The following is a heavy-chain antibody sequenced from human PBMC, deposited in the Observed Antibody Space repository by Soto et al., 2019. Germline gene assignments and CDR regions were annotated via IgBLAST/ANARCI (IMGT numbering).Heavy chain of an antibody. J-gene: IGHJ6*02. Sequence: QALSLPCAISGDSVSSNSAACNLIRHSPSRGLEWLGRTYYRSKWYNDYAVSVKSRITINPDTSKNQFSLQLNSVTPEDTAVYYCAREKTGQLADYYYYGMDVWGQGTTVTVSS. D-gene: IGHD6-6*01. CDR3: AREKTGQLADYYYYGMDV. CDR1: GDSVSSNSAA. CDR2: TYYRSKWYN. V-gene: IGHV6-1*01.